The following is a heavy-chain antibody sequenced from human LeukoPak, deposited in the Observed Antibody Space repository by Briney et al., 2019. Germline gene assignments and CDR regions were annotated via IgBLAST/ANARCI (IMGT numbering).Heavy chain of an antibody. CDR2: IYYSGST. Sequence: KPSGTLSLTCTVSGGSISSSSYYWGWIRQPPGKGLEWIGSIYYSGSTYYNPSLKSRVTISVDTSKNQFSLKLSSVTAADTAVYYCARVVTNYFDYWGQGTLVTVSS. CDR1: GGSISSSSYY. J-gene: IGHJ4*02. D-gene: IGHD5-12*01. V-gene: IGHV4-39*01. CDR3: ARVVTNYFDY.